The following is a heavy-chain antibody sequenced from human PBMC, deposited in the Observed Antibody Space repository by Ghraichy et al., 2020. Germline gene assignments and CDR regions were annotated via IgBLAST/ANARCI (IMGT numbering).Heavy chain of an antibody. CDR2: ISGSGGST. Sequence: GGYLRLSCAASGFTFSSYAMSWVRQAPGKGLEWVSTISGSGGSTYFADSVKGRFTISRDNSKNTLYLQMNSLRADDTAVYYCAKALRYFDYWGQGTLVTVSS. V-gene: IGHV3-23*01. CDR3: AKALRYFDY. CDR1: GFTFSSYA. J-gene: IGHJ4*02.